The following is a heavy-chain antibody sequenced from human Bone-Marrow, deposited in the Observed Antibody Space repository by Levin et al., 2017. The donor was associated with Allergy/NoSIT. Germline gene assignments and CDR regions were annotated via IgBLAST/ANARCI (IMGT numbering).Heavy chain of an antibody. J-gene: IGHJ4*02. CDR3: ARDGEDSSGGFDY. V-gene: IGHV3-21*01. D-gene: IGHD6-19*01. CDR1: GFTFSSYS. CDR2: ISSSSSYI. Sequence: GGSLRLSCAASGFTFSSYSMNWVRQAPGKGLEWVSSISSSSSYIYYADSVKGRFTISRDNAKNSLYLQMNSLRAEDTAVYYCARDGEDSSGGFDYWGQGTLVTVSS.